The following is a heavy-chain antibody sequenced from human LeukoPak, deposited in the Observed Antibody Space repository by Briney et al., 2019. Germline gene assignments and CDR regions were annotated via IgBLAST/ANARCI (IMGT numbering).Heavy chain of an antibody. Sequence: GGSLRLSCAASGFTFSSYGMHWVRQAPGKGLEWVAFIRNDGSNKYYADSVNGRFTISRDNSKNTLYLQMNSLRAEDTAVYYCAKDLWRRYYYDSSGYYMTIDYWGQGTLVTVSS. J-gene: IGHJ4*02. V-gene: IGHV3-30*02. CDR3: AKDLWRRYYYDSSGYYMTIDY. CDR1: GFTFSSYG. D-gene: IGHD3-22*01. CDR2: IRNDGSNK.